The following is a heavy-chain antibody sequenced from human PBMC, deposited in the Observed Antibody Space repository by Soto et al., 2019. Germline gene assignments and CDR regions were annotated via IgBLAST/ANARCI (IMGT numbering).Heavy chain of an antibody. CDR3: GLHGGQQLVRYSTCSNRFGP. J-gene: IGHJ5*01. CDR1: GGSISSSRYY. CDR2: IYYSGST. D-gene: IGHD6-13*01. Sequence: PSETQCLTKTVSGGSISSSRYYWGWNRQQPGKGLERIGRIYYSGSTYYNPSLKSRVTISVDTSKNQFSLKLSSVTAADTAVYYCGLHGGQQLVRYSTCSNRFGPWGQGNLGHGSS. V-gene: IGHV4-39*01.